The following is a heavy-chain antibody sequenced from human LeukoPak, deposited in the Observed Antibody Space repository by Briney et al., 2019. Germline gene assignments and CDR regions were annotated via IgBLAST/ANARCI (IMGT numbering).Heavy chain of an antibody. Sequence: PSETLSLTCTVSGGSISRSNYYWGWIRQPPGKGLEWIGSIYYSASTYYHPSLKSRVTISVDTSKNQFSLKLSSVTAADTAVYYCARPAGWLPRYYFEYWGQGTLVTVSS. CDR2: IYYSAST. J-gene: IGHJ4*02. D-gene: IGHD5-24*01. CDR1: GGSISRSNYY. V-gene: IGHV4-39*07. CDR3: ARPAGWLPRYYFEY.